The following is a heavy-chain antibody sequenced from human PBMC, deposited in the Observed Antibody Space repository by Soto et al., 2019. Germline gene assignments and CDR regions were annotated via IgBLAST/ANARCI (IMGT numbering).Heavy chain of an antibody. V-gene: IGHV4-59*01. Sequence: QVQLQESGPGLVKPSETLSLTCTVSGGSISSYYWSWIRQPPGKGLEWIGYIYYSGSTNYNPSLKSRVTISVDTSKNQFSLKLSSVTAADTAVYYCARAVAGTSVAFDIWGQGTMVTVSS. CDR1: GGSISSYY. D-gene: IGHD6-19*01. J-gene: IGHJ3*02. CDR3: ARAVAGTSVAFDI. CDR2: IYYSGST.